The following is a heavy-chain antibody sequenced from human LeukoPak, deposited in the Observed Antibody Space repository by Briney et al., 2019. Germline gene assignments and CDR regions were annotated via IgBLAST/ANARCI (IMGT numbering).Heavy chain of an antibody. V-gene: IGHV1-2*02. CDR3: ARARNRSGSGSYYS. D-gene: IGHD3-10*01. Sequence: ASVKVSCKASGYTFTGYYMHWVRQAPGQGLEWMGWINPNSGGTNYAQKFQGRVTMTRDTSISTAYMELSRLRSDDTAVYYCARARNRSGSGSYYSWGQGTLVTVSS. J-gene: IGHJ5*02. CDR1: GYTFTGYY. CDR2: INPNSGGT.